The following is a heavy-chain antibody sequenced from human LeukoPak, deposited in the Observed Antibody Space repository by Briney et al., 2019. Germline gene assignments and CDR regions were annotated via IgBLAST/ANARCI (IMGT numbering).Heavy chain of an antibody. CDR2: INPNSGGT. Sequence: ASVKVSCKASGYTFTGYYMHWVRQAPGQGLEWMGWINPNSGGTNYAQKFQGRVTMTRDTSISTAYMELSRLRSDDTAVYYCARDSVSRYRWLRLGGGFFDYWGQGTLVTVSS. J-gene: IGHJ4*02. CDR3: ARDSVSRYRWLRLGGGFFDY. CDR1: GYTFTGYY. D-gene: IGHD5-12*01. V-gene: IGHV1-2*02.